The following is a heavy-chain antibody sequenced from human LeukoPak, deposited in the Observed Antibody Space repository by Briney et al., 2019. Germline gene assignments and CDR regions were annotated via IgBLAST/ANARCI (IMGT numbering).Heavy chain of an antibody. Sequence: SETLSFTCTVCGGSISYYYWIRLRQPPGKGLEYIGNIYYNRTTYYNPSLKSRVTISVDTSKNQFSLNLSSVTAADTAVYYCSRSDYTTSFNYWGPGTLVTVSS. CDR1: GGSISYYY. CDR2: IYYNRTT. J-gene: IGHJ4*02. CDR3: SRSDYTTSFNY. V-gene: IGHV4-59*01. D-gene: IGHD4-11*01.